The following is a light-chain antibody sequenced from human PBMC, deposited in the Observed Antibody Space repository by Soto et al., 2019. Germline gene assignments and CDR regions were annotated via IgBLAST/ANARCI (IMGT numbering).Light chain of an antibody. CDR1: QSVSSN. CDR2: GAS. V-gene: IGKV3-15*01. Sequence: EIVMTQSPATLSVSPGERATLSCRASQSVSSNLAWYQQKPGQAPRLLIYGASTRATGTPARFSGSGSGTELTHTISSLQSEXXAXXXXXXXXXXXPPLTFRGGTKVEIK. J-gene: IGKJ4*01. CDR3: XXXXXXXPPLT.